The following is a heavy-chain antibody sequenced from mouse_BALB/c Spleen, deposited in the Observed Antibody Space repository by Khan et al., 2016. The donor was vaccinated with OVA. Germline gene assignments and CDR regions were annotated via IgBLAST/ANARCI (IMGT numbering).Heavy chain of an antibody. V-gene: IGHV3-2*02. CDR1: GYSITSDYA. J-gene: IGHJ4*01. CDR3: AREGSRYNYAMDY. Sequence: EVQLVESGPGLVKPSQSLSLTCTVTGYSITSDYAWNWIRQLPGNKLEWMGYISYSGSTNYNPSLKSRLFITRDSSNNLFFLQLNFVTTEDTATYYCAREGSRYNYAMDYWGQGTSVTVSS. D-gene: IGHD1-1*01. CDR2: ISYSGST.